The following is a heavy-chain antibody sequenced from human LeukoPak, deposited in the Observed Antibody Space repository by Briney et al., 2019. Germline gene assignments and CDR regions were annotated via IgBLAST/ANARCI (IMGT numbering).Heavy chain of an antibody. J-gene: IGHJ3*02. CDR2: IYYSGST. Sequence: SETLSLTCTVSGGSISGNYWSWIRQPPGKGLECIGDIYYSGSTNYNPSLKSRVTIPVDTSKNQFSLKLSSVTAADTAVYYCARPSSRVGATFAFDIWGQGTMVTVSS. CDR1: GGSISGNY. V-gene: IGHV4-59*01. CDR3: ARPSSRVGATFAFDI. D-gene: IGHD1-26*01.